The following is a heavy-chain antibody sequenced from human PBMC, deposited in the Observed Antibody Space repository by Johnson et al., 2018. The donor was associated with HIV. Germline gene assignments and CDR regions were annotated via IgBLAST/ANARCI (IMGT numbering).Heavy chain of an antibody. CDR2: IKSKTDGGTT. CDR1: GFTFSNAC. D-gene: IGHD3-3*01. J-gene: IGHJ3*02. Sequence: VQLVESGGGLVKPGASLRLSCEASGFTFSNACMSWVRQAPGKGLEWVGRIKSKTDGGTTDYAAPVKGRFTISRDESRNTLYLQMNSLKTEDTGGYYCTTGTWFFRGSGYTTTYDAFDIWDQGTMVIVSS. CDR3: TTGTWFFRGSGYTTTYDAFDI. V-gene: IGHV3-15*01.